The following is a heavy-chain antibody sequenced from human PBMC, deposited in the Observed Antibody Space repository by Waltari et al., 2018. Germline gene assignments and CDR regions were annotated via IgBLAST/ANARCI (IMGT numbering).Heavy chain of an antibody. V-gene: IGHV1-2*06. D-gene: IGHD4-17*01. CDR3: ARDLGSDYGNRDY. CDR1: GYTFTGYS. Sequence: QVHLVQSGAEVKKPGASVKVSCKASGYTFTGYSIQWVRRAAGQGLEWIGRINPNSGDTNDAQKFQGRVTLTMETSINTADMELSSLKSDDTAVYYCARDLGSDYGNRDYWGQGTLVTVPS. J-gene: IGHJ4*02. CDR2: INPNSGDT.